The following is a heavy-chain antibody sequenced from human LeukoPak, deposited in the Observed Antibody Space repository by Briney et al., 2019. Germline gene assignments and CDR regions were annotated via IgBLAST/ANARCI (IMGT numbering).Heavy chain of an antibody. J-gene: IGHJ3*02. CDR3: ASGFCSGRSCYNDAFDI. D-gene: IGHD2-15*01. CDR2: IYSGGST. V-gene: IGHV3-66*01. CDR1: GFTVSSNY. Sequence: GGSLRLSCAASGFTVSSNYMSWVRQAPGKGLEWVSVIYSGGSTFYADSVKGRFTISKDNSKNTLFLQMNSLRAEDTAVYYCASGFCSGRSCYNDAFDIWGQGTMVTVSS.